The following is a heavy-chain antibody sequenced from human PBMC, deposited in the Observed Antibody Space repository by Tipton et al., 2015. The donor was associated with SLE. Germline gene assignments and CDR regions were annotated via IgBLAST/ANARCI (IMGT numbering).Heavy chain of an antibody. V-gene: IGHV4-39*07. D-gene: IGHD2-8*01. Sequence: TLSLTCTVSNVSISSSTYYWGWIRQPPGKGLEWIGSIYYRGNTYYNPSLKSRVTISVDTSKNQFSLKLSSVTAADTAVYYCVRLRSKVLIDYWGQGTLVTVSS. CDR2: IYYRGNT. CDR1: NVSISSSTYY. CDR3: VRLRSKVLIDY. J-gene: IGHJ4*02.